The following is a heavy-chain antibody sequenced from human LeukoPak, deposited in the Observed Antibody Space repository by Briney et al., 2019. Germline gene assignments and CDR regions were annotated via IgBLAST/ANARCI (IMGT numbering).Heavy chain of an antibody. CDR1: GFTFSTYS. CDR3: AKDQPAGDFY. V-gene: IGHV3-21*04. D-gene: IGHD2-21*01. Sequence: GGSLRLSCAASGFTFSTYSMNWVRQAPGKKLEWVSSISSDSGHIYYADSVKGRFTISRDNAKNSLYLQMNSLRAEDTAVYYCAKDQPAGDFYWGQGTLVTVSS. CDR2: ISSDSGHI. J-gene: IGHJ4*02.